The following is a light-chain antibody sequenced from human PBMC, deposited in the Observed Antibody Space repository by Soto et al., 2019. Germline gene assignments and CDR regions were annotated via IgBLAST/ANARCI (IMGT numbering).Light chain of an antibody. J-gene: IGLJ1*01. CDR1: SSDVGGYNS. V-gene: IGLV2-14*01. Sequence: ALTQPASLSGSPGQSITISCTGTSSDVGGYNSVSWYRQDPGKAPKLMIYDVTNRPSGVSNRFSGSKSGNTASLTISGLQAEDEADYYCSSFTSSITYVFGTGTKVTVL. CDR3: SSFTSSITYV. CDR2: DVT.